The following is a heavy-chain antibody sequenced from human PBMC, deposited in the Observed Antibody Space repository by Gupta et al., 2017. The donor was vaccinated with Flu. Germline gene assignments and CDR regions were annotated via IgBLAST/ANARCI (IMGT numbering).Heavy chain of an antibody. D-gene: IGHD6-6*01. J-gene: IGHJ4*02. CDR2: IYYSGST. V-gene: IGHV4-39*01. CDR3: ARQGSSSLYMTYYFDY. Sequence: PPGKGLEWIGSIYYSGSTYYNPSLKSRVTISVDTSKNQFSLKLSSVTAADTAVYYCARQGSSSLYMTYYFDYWGQGTLVTVSA.